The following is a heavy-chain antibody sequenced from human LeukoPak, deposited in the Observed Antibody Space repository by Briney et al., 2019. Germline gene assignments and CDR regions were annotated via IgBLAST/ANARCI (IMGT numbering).Heavy chain of an antibody. Sequence: GGSLRLSCAVSGFSFSSYGMHCVRQAPGKGLEWMAFIRSDGSNKYYADSVKGRFTISRDNSKNTLYLQMNSLRAEDTAVYYCARILDSAWGELGYWGQGTLVTVSS. D-gene: IGHD6-19*01. CDR3: ARILDSAWGELGY. J-gene: IGHJ4*02. V-gene: IGHV3-30*02. CDR2: IRSDGSNK. CDR1: GFSFSSYG.